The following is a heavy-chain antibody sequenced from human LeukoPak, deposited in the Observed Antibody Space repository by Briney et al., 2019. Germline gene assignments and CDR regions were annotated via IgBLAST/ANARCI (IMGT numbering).Heavy chain of an antibody. CDR2: IYTSGST. CDR1: GGSISGYY. Sequence: PSETLSLTCTVSGGSISGYYWSWIRQPAGKGLEWIGRIYTSGSTNYNPSLKSRLAISLDKSRNQFPLKLSSVTAADTAVYYCARERPTVTTEVDSWGQRILVTVSS. CDR3: ARERPTVTTEVDS. D-gene: IGHD4-17*01. V-gene: IGHV4-4*07. J-gene: IGHJ4*02.